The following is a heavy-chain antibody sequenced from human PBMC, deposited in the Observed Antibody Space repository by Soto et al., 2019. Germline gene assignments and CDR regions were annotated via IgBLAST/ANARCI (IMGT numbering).Heavy chain of an antibody. Sequence: ASVKVSCKASGYTFTSYDINWVRQATGQGLEWMGWMNPNSGNTGYAQKFQGRVTMTRNTSISTAYMELSSLRSEDTAVYYCARVEQLAYYYYYYMDVSGKGTTVTVSS. CDR1: GYTFTSYD. J-gene: IGHJ6*03. D-gene: IGHD6-6*01. V-gene: IGHV1-8*01. CDR3: ARVEQLAYYYYYYMDV. CDR2: MNPNSGNT.